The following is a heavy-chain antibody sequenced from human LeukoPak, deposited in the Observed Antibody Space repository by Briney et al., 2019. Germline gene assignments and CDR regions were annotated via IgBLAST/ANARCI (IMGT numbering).Heavy chain of an antibody. Sequence: PGGSLRLSCVASGFTFSSYWATWVRQAPGKGLEWVANIDPDGSHQYYVDSVKGRFTISKDNAKNSLYLQMNSLRAEDTAVYYCARESPDYWGQGTLVTVSS. J-gene: IGHJ4*02. CDR3: ARESPDY. V-gene: IGHV3-7*01. CDR2: IDPDGSHQ. CDR1: GFTFSSYW.